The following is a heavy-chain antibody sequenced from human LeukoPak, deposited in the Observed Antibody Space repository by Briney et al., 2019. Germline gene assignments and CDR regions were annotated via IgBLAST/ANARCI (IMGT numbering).Heavy chain of an antibody. CDR2: ISSSGSTI. J-gene: IGHJ4*02. D-gene: IGHD1-20*01. Sequence: GGSLRLSCAASGFTFSDFYMSWIRQAPGRGLEWVSYISSSGSTIYYADSVKGRFTISRDNAKNSLYLQMNSLRAEDTAVYYCARRRYNWNAIDYWGQGTLVTVSS. CDR1: GFTFSDFY. CDR3: ARRRYNWNAIDY. V-gene: IGHV3-11*01.